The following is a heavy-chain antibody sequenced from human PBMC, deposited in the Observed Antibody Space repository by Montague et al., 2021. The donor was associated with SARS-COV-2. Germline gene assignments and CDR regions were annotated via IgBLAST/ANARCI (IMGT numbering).Heavy chain of an antibody. CDR1: GDSVSSNPAA. V-gene: IGHV6-1*01. J-gene: IGHJ3*02. CDR3: ARDSRNWYGPIGFDI. CDR2: TFYRSKWYN. Sequence: SAISGDSVSSNPAAWNWIRQSPSRGLAWLGRTFYRSKWYNEFAESVKSRISINADTSKNEVSLQLKYVTPEDTAMYYCARDSRNWYGPIGFDIWGQGTVVTVS. D-gene: IGHD6-13*01.